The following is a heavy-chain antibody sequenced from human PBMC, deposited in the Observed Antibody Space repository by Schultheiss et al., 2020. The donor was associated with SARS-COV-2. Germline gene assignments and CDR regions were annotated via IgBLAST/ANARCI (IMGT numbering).Heavy chain of an antibody. CDR2: INPNSGNT. CDR3: ARGSPCTNGVCYHYYYYGMDV. V-gene: IGHV1-8*01. D-gene: IGHD2-8*01. CDR1: GYTFTSYD. Sequence: ASVKVSCKASGYTFTSYDINWVRQATGQGLEWMGWINPNSGNTGYAQKFQGRVTMTRNTSISTAYMELSSLRSEDTAVYYCARGSPCTNGVCYHYYYYGMDVWGQGTTVTVSS. J-gene: IGHJ6*02.